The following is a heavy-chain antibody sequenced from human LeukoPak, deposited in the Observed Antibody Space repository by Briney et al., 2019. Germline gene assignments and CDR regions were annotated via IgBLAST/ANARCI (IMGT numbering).Heavy chain of an antibody. CDR1: GFTFNTCA. CDR3: ARRSASDY. D-gene: IGHD5-18*01. CDR2: ISGDGATT. V-gene: IGHV3-23*01. Sequence: GESLRLSCAASGFTFNTCAMSWVRQAPGKGLGWVAVISGDGATTHYADSVKGRFTVSRDNSKDTLYLQMNSLRAEDTAVYYCARRSASDYWGQGTLVTVSS. J-gene: IGHJ4*02.